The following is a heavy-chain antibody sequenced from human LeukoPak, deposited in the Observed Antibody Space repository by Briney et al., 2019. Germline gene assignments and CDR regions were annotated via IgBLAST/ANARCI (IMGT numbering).Heavy chain of an antibody. CDR1: GFTFSSYS. CDR2: ISSSTSTI. V-gene: IGHV3-48*04. Sequence: GGSLRLSCAASGFTFSSYSMNWVRQAPGKGLEWVSYISSSTSTIYYADSVKGRFTISRDNARNSLYLQMNSLRAEDTAVYYCARGGSVAAADYWYFDLWGRGTLVTVSS. D-gene: IGHD6-13*01. CDR3: ARGGSVAAADYWYFDL. J-gene: IGHJ2*01.